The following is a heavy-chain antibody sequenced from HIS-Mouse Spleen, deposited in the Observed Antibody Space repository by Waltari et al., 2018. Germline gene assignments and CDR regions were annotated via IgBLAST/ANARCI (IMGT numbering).Heavy chain of an antibody. Sequence: QLQLQESGPGLVKPSETLSLTCTVSGGPISSSSYYLAWVRQPPGKGLGWIGSIYLSGRTYNNPALKSRVTISVDTSRNQFSLKLSSVTAADTAVYCCASGVVVAATAVHFDYWGQGTLVTVSS. CDR2: IYLSGRT. D-gene: IGHD2-15*01. V-gene: IGHV4-39*07. J-gene: IGHJ4*02. CDR3: ASGVVVAATAVHFDY. CDR1: GGPISSSSYY.